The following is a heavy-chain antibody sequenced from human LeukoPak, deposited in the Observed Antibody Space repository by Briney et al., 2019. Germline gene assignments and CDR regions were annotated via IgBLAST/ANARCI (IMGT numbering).Heavy chain of an antibody. J-gene: IGHJ4*02. CDR3: ARGNYDYVWGSYRYTGRGGAYYFDY. V-gene: IGHV4-59*02. CDR2: ISDSGST. Sequence: SETLSLTCTVSGDSVRSYYWNWIRQPPRRGLEWIGYISDSGSTNYNPSLKSRVTISVDTSKNQFSLKLSSVTAADTAVYYCARGNYDYVWGSYRYTGRGGAYYFDYWGQGTLVTVSS. CDR1: GDSVRSYY. D-gene: IGHD3-16*02.